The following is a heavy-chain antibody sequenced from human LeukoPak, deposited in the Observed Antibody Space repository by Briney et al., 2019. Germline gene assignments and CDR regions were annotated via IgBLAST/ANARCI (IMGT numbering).Heavy chain of an antibody. CDR1: GGSISSYY. D-gene: IGHD1-26*01. V-gene: IGHV4-59*01. J-gene: IGHJ3*02. CDR2: IYYSGST. CDR3: AIEGELGPVDI. Sequence: KPSETLSLTCTVSGGSISSYYWSWIRQPPGKGLEWIGYIYYSGSTNYNPSLKSRDTISVDTSKNQFSLKLSSVTAADTAVYYCAIEGELGPVDIWGQGTMVTVSS.